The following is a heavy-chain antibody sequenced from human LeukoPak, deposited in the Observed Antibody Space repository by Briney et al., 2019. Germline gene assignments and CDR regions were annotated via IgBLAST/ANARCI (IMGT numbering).Heavy chain of an antibody. CDR2: INPNSGGT. CDR3: ARHFTIFGVVVDDY. Sequence: ASVKVSCKASGYTFTGYYMHWVRQAPGQGLEWMGWINPNSGGTNYAQKFQGRVTMTRDTSISTAYMELSRLRSDDTAVYYCARHFTIFGVVVDDYWGQGSLVTVSS. V-gene: IGHV1-2*02. D-gene: IGHD3-3*01. CDR1: GYTFTGYY. J-gene: IGHJ4*02.